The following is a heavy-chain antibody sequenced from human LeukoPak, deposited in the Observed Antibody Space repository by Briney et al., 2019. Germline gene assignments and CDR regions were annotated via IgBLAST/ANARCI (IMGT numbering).Heavy chain of an antibody. J-gene: IGHJ4*02. CDR2: INGSGGTT. CDR1: GFTFSSYA. V-gene: IGHV3-23*01. CDR3: ATQQQLVL. D-gene: IGHD6-13*01. Sequence: GGSLRLSCAASGFTFSSYAMSWVRQAPGKGLEWVSTINGSGGTTYYADSVKGRFTISRDNSKNALYLQMNSLRAEDTAVYYCATQQQLVLWGQGTLVTVSS.